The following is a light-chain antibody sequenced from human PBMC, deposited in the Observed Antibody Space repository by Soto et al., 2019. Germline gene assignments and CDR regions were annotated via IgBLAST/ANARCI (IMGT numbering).Light chain of an antibody. CDR1: ENVYNNY. CDR2: DAS. V-gene: IGKV3-20*01. Sequence: EIVLTQSPGTLSLSPGERATLSCRASENVYNNYLAWYQQKPGQAPRLLIYDASSRASGIPDRFSGSGSGTDFTLTISSLEPEDFAVYYCQQCGTSPITFGQGTRLEIK. J-gene: IGKJ5*01. CDR3: QQCGTSPIT.